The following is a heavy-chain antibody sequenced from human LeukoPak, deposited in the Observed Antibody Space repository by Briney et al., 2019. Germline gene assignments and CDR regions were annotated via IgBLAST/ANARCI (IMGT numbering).Heavy chain of an antibody. V-gene: IGHV3-23*01. CDR1: GLTFSSYG. CDR3: ATTLGIVGY. J-gene: IGHJ4*02. CDR2: IRGSGGST. Sequence: GGSLRLSCAASGLTFSSYGMNWVRQAPGKGLEWVSGIRGSGGSTYYADSVKGRFTISRDNSKNTLYLQMNSLGAEDTAVYYCATTLGIVGYWGQGTLVTVSS. D-gene: IGHD7-27*01.